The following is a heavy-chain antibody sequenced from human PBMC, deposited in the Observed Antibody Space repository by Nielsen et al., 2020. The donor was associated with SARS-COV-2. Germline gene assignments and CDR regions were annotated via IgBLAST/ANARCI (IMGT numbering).Heavy chain of an antibody. CDR2: IIPFFPTT. CDR1: GGTFSSYA. Sequence: SVKVSCKASGGTFSSYAINWVRQAPGQGLEWMGGIIPFFPTTNYAQKFQGRVTITADKSTSTAYMELSSLRSEDTAVYYCARGAGDVRYWGQGTLVTVSS. CDR3: ARGAGDVRY. J-gene: IGHJ4*02. V-gene: IGHV1-69*06. D-gene: IGHD1-26*01.